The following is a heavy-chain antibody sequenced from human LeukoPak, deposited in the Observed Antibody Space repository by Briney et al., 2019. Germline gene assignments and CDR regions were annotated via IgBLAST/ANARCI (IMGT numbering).Heavy chain of an antibody. V-gene: IGHV1-8*03. CDR3: ARRSGSGRHPFHI. J-gene: IGHJ3*02. Sequence: ASVKVSCKASGYTFTTYDISWVRQAPGQGLEWMGYINTNSGNTGYSRKLQGRVAITRTTSITTAYMELRSLRYEDTAVYYCARRSGSGRHPFHIWGQGTLVTVSS. D-gene: IGHD3-10*01. CDR2: INTNSGNT. CDR1: GYTFTTYD.